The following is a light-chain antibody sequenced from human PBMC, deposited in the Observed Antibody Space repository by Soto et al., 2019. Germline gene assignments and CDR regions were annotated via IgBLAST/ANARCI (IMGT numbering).Light chain of an antibody. Sequence: QSVLTQPPSASGSPGQSVAISCTGTSSDVGGYNYVSWYQQHPGKAPKLMIYEVTKRPSGVPDRSSGSKSGNTASLTVSGLQAEDQADYYCSSYAGSSNVFGTGTKLTVL. J-gene: IGLJ1*01. V-gene: IGLV2-8*01. CDR1: SSDVGGYNY. CDR3: SSYAGSSNV. CDR2: EVT.